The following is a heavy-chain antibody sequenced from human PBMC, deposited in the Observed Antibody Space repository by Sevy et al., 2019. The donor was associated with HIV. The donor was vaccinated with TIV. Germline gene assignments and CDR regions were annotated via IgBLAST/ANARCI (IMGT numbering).Heavy chain of an antibody. CDR2: ISGYNGNT. Sequence: ASVKVSCKASGYTFTNYGITWVRQAPGQGLEWMGWISGYNGNTNYAQKLQGRVTMTTEISTSTTYMELRSLRSDDTAVYYCARDSVRAVSFYYGMDVWGQGTTVTVSS. CDR3: ARDSVRAVSFYYGMDV. D-gene: IGHD6-19*01. CDR1: GYTFTNYG. V-gene: IGHV1-18*04. J-gene: IGHJ6*02.